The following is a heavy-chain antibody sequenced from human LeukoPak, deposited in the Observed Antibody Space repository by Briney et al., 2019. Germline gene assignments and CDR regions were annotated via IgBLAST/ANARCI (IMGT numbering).Heavy chain of an antibody. Sequence: GGSLRLSCAASGFTFSSYWMSWVRQAPGKGLEWVANIKQDGSEKYYVDSVKGRFTISRDNSKNTLYLQMNSLRAEDTAVYYCAKDRLVATVRGSGDYWGQGTLVTVSS. J-gene: IGHJ4*02. D-gene: IGHD5-12*01. CDR1: GFTFSSYW. CDR2: IKQDGSEK. CDR3: AKDRLVATVRGSGDY. V-gene: IGHV3-7*03.